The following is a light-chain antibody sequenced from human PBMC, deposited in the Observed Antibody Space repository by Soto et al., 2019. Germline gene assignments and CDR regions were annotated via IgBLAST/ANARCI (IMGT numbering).Light chain of an antibody. Sequence: EVVLTQSPGTLSLSPGDRATLSCRASQGVSANYLAWYQQKLGQAPRLLIYGASSRATGTPDRFSGNGSVTDFTLTISRLEPEDFARYHCHQYGSTPFTFGPGTKVDIK. V-gene: IGKV3-20*01. J-gene: IGKJ3*01. CDR3: HQYGSTPFT. CDR2: GAS. CDR1: QGVSANY.